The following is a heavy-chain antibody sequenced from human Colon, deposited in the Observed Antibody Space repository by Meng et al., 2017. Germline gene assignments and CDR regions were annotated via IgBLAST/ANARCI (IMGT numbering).Heavy chain of an antibody. CDR3: ARDRIGGFDL. CDR1: GYAFTSYE. J-gene: IGHJ4*02. D-gene: IGHD2/OR15-2a*01. CDR2: MNPNSDNT. V-gene: IGHV1-8*01. Sequence: QVQLAQSGAEVHKPGPSVKVSCKASGYAFTSYEINWVRQAPGQGLEWMGWMNPNSDNTASAQHFLGRVTMTRNTSINTAYMELTSLRFDDTAVYYCARDRIGGFDLWGQGTMVTVSS.